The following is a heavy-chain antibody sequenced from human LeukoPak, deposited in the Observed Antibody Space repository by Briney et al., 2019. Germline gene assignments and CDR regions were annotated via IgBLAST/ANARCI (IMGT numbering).Heavy chain of an antibody. CDR2: IIPIFGTA. Sequence: APVKLSCKPSGGTFSSYAISCVRQAPGQGLEWMGGIIPIFGTANYAPKFQARVTITPDESTSPAYIDLSSLTADETAVYYCARGTYYDILTGQYYYFDYWGQGTLVTVSS. D-gene: IGHD3-9*01. J-gene: IGHJ4*02. V-gene: IGHV1-69*01. CDR3: ARGTYYDILTGQYYYFDY. CDR1: GGTFSSYA.